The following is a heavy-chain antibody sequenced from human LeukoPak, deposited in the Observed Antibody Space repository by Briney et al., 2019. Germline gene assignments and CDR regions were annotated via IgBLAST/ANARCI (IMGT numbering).Heavy chain of an antibody. CDR3: ARSHGYSSIYDAFDI. V-gene: IGHV3-7*01. D-gene: IGHD6-13*01. CDR1: GFTLRSYW. J-gene: IGHJ3*02. Sequence: GGSLRLSCAASGFTLRSYWMTWVRQAPGKGLEWVANIKQDGSEIHYVDSVKGRFTISRDNAKNSLYLQMNSLRAEDTAVYYCARSHGYSSIYDAFDIWGQGTMVTVSS. CDR2: IKQDGSEI.